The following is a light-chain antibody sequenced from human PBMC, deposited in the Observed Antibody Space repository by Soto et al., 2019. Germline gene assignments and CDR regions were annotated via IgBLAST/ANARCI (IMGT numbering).Light chain of an antibody. CDR3: QQGHNWPLT. V-gene: IGKV3-15*01. CDR2: GAS. CDR1: QSISSE. J-gene: IGKJ2*01. Sequence: DIVMTQSPATLSVSPGESATLSCRASQSISSELAWYQQKPGQPPRLLLYGASTRATGVPARFTGSGSGSDFTLTSSGLQSEDFAVYYCQQGHNWPLTFGQGTRLEI.